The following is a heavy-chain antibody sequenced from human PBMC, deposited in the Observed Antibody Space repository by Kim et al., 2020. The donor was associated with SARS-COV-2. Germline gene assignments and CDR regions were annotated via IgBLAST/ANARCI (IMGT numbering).Heavy chain of an antibody. CDR1: GFTFSSYG. D-gene: IGHD5-18*01. CDR3: ARDPHVDTAMVTVYYYGMDV. CDR2: IWYDGSNK. J-gene: IGHJ6*02. Sequence: GGSLRLSCAASGFTFSSYGMHWVRQAPGKGLEWVAVIWYDGSNKYYADSVKGRFTISRDNSKNTLYLQMNSLRAEDTAVYYCARDPHVDTAMVTVYYYGMDVWGQGTTVTVSS. V-gene: IGHV3-33*01.